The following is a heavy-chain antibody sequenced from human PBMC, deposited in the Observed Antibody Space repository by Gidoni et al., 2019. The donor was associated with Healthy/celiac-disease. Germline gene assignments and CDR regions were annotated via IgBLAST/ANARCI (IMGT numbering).Heavy chain of an antibody. CDR3: AHRRDVSGEGLYYYYGMDV. CDR2: IYWDDDK. CDR1: GFSLSTSGLG. D-gene: IGHD1-1*01. V-gene: IGHV2-5*02. Sequence: QITLKESGPTLVKPTQTLTLTCTFSGFSLSTSGLGVGWIRQPPGKALEWLALIYWDDDKRYSPSLKSRLTITKDTSKNQVVLTMTNMDPVDTATYYCAHRRDVSGEGLYYYYGMDVWGQGTTVTVSS. J-gene: IGHJ6*02.